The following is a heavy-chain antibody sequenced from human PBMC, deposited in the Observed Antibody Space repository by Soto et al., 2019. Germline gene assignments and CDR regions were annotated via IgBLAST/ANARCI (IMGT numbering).Heavy chain of an antibody. Sequence: SETLSLTCGVSGGSLSGATYSWNWIRQPPGKGLEWIGYIFPSGTTYYNPSLKSRVTISIDVSKNQFSLSLRSLTAADTAVYYCARGGTLYYYYGMDVWGQGTTVTV. J-gene: IGHJ6*02. CDR1: GGSLSGATYS. D-gene: IGHD6-25*01. CDR3: ARGGTLYYYYGMDV. V-gene: IGHV4-30-2*01. CDR2: IFPSGTT.